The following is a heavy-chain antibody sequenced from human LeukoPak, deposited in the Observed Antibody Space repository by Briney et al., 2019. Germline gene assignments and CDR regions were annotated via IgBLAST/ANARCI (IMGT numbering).Heavy chain of an antibody. CDR1: GGSINSGGYY. V-gene: IGHV4-31*03. D-gene: IGHD1-7*01. Sequence: SETLSLTCTVSGGSINSGGYYWSWIRQTPGQGLEWIGYISGGVYYNPSLKSRVTTSVDTSKNQFSLKLSSVTAADTAVYYCVTEGTKKYSYHGVGNFDHWGQGTLVTVS. CDR3: VTEGTKKYSYHGVGNFDH. J-gene: IGHJ4*02. CDR2: ISGGV.